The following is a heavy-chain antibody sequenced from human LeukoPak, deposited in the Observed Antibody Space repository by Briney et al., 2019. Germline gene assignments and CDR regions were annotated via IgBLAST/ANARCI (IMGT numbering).Heavy chain of an antibody. Sequence: SETLSLTCSVSGDSISSNNYFWGWIRQPPGKGLEWIGIIDYSGSTYYNSSLKSRVTISVDTSKNQFSLKLNFVTAADTAVYYCARRDILTGYSPSDFDYWGQGTLVTVSS. V-gene: IGHV4-39*01. D-gene: IGHD3-9*01. CDR1: GDSISSNNYF. J-gene: IGHJ4*02. CDR3: ARRDILTGYSPSDFDY. CDR2: IDYSGST.